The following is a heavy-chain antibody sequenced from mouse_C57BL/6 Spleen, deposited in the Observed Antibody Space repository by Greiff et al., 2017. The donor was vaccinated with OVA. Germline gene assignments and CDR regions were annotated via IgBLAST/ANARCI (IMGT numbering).Heavy chain of an antibody. CDR3: ARWPDWYFDV. Sequence: QVQLQQPGAELVRPGSSVKLSCKASGYTFTSYWMDWVKQRPGQGLEWIGNIYPSDSETPYNQKFKDKATLPVDKSSSTAYMQLSSLTSEDSAVYYCARWPDWYFDVWGTGTTVTVSS. J-gene: IGHJ1*03. V-gene: IGHV1-61*01. CDR1: GYTFTSYW. CDR2: IYPSDSET.